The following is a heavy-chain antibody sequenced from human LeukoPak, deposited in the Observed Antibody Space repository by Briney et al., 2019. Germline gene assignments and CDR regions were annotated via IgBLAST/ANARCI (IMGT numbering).Heavy chain of an antibody. V-gene: IGHV1-69*05. Sequence: SVKASCKASGGTFSSYAISWVRQAPGQGLEWMGGIIPIFGTANYAQKFQGRVTITTDESTSTAYMELSSLRSEDTAVYYCARGGIAAAGLLDYWGQGTLVTVSS. CDR1: GGTFSSYA. J-gene: IGHJ4*02. CDR3: ARGGIAAAGLLDY. CDR2: IIPIFGTA. D-gene: IGHD6-13*01.